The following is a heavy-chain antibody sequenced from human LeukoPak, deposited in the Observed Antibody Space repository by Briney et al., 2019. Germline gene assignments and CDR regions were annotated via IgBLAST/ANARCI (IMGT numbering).Heavy chain of an antibody. CDR3: AGIVVPAVSWFDP. V-gene: IGHV4-59*01. J-gene: IGHJ5*02. Sequence: SKTLSLTCTASGGAISNNYWSWIRQPPGKGLERIGYIYYSGSTNYNPSLKSRVTISVDTSKNLFSLKLSSVTAADTAVYYCAGIVVPAVSWFDPWGQGTLVTVSS. CDR2: IYYSGST. D-gene: IGHD2-2*01. CDR1: GGAISNNY.